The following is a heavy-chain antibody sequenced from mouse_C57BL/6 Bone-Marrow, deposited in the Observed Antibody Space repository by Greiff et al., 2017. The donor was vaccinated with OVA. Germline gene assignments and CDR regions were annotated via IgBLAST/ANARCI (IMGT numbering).Heavy chain of an antibody. J-gene: IGHJ3*01. CDR1: GYTFTTYP. Sequence: QVQLKESGAELVKPGASVKMSCKASGYTFTTYPIEWMKQNHGKSLEWIGNFHPYNDDTKYNEKFKGKATLTVEKSSSTVYLELSRLTSDDSAVYYCARGTDGYAWFAYWGQGTLVTVSA. CDR3: ARGTDGYAWFAY. D-gene: IGHD2-2*01. CDR2: FHPYNDDT. V-gene: IGHV1-47*01.